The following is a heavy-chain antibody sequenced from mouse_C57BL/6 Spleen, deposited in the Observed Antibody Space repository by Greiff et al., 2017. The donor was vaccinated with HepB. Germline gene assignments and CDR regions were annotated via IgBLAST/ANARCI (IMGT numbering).Heavy chain of an antibody. CDR3: ARRRSNFDFDY. V-gene: IGHV1-52*01. D-gene: IGHD2-5*01. Sequence: QVQLKQPGAELVRPGSSVKLSCKASGYTFTSYWMHWVKQRPIQGLEWIGNIDPSDSETHYNQKFKDKATLTVDKSSSTAYMQLSSLTSADSAVYYCARRRSNFDFDYWGQGTTLTVSS. CDR1: GYTFTSYW. J-gene: IGHJ2*01. CDR2: IDPSDSET.